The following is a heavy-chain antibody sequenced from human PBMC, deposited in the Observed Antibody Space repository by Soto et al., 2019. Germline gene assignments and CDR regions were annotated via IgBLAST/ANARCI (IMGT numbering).Heavy chain of an antibody. V-gene: IGHV4-39*07. D-gene: IGHD3-10*01. J-gene: IGHJ4*02. Sequence: SETLSLTCSVSCDSINSDKYYLGWILQPPGKGLEWIGSIYFRGNTYYNPSLKSRLTISLDTSQNQVSLRLSSVTAADTAVYFCARLKSRYYKIISYSFDYWGRGTLVTVSS. CDR3: ARLKSRYYKIISYSFDY. CDR1: CDSINSDKYY. CDR2: IYFRGNT.